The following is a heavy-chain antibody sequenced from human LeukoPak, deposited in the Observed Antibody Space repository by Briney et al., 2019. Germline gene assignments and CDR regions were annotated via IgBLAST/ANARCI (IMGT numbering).Heavy chain of an antibody. V-gene: IGHV3-30*18. CDR2: VSHDGRSK. D-gene: IGHD2-15*01. CDR1: GFTFSSFG. CDR3: AKAGYGGSSTTTYGDY. J-gene: IGHJ4*02. Sequence: GGSLRLSCAASGFTFSSFGMHWVRQAPGKGLEWVAIVSHDGRSKYYADSVKGRFTISRDNSKNTLYLQMNSLRADDTAVYYRAKAGYGGSSTTTYGDYWGRGTLVAVSS.